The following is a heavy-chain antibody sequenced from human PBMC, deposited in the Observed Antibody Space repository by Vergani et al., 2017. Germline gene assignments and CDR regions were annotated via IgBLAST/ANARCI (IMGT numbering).Heavy chain of an antibody. J-gene: IGHJ3*01. CDR2: IYPGDSEV. Sequence: SFWIGWVRQRPGRGLEWMGIIYPGDSEVKSNPTFRGQVIFSVDTSVNTAYLQWRSLQASDTATYFCASGGHGSENGGALQLWGQGTNITVSS. V-gene: IGHV5-51*01. CDR1: SFW. CDR3: ASGGHGSENGGALQL. D-gene: IGHD3-10*01.